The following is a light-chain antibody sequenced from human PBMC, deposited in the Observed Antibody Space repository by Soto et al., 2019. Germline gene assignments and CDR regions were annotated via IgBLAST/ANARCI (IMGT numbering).Light chain of an antibody. CDR3: QQYNNWPPV. V-gene: IGKV3-15*01. J-gene: IGKJ1*01. CDR2: GAS. Sequence: EVVMTQSPATLSVSPGDRATLSCRASQSVSGNLAWYQQKPGQAPRLLIYGASTRATGISARLSGSGSGTEFTLTISSLHSEDFAVYYCQQYNNWPPVFGQGTKVDIK. CDR1: QSVSGN.